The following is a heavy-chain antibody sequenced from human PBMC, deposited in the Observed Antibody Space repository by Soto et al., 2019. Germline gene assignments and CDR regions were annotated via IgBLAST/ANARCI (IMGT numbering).Heavy chain of an antibody. CDR1: GGTFSTYI. Sequence: QVQLVQSGAEVKKPGSSVKVSCKAPGGTFSTYIISWVRQAPGQGLEWMGRIIPIPEITDNGQKFQGRVTFSGDQSTSKNCLGAESPDVYYSAVYYFSSDPISTRGDGFDSWGQGTMVTVSS. D-gene: IGHD3-3*02. V-gene: IGHV1-69*02. J-gene: IGHJ4*03. CDR3: SSDPISTRGDGFDS. CDR2: IIPIPEIT.